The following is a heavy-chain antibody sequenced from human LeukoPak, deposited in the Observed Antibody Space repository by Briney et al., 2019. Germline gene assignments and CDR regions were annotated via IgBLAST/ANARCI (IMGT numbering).Heavy chain of an antibody. D-gene: IGHD2-15*01. V-gene: IGHV4-34*01. Sequence: SETLSLTCAVYGGSFSGDYWSWSRQPPGKGREGIGAINHSGSTNYIPSLKSRVTISVDTSKNQLSLKLSSVTAADTAVYYCARLGIVVARMDVWGQGTTVTVSS. CDR3: ARLGIVVARMDV. J-gene: IGHJ6*02. CDR2: INHSGST. CDR1: GGSFSGDY.